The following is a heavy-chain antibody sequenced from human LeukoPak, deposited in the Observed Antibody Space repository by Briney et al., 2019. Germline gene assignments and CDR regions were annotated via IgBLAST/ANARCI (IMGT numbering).Heavy chain of an antibody. J-gene: IGHJ4*02. Sequence: PSETLSLTCTISGGSISSYYWSWIRHPPGKGLEWIGYIYYDGSTNYNPSLKSRVTMSVDTSKNQFSLELSSVTAADTAVYYCAREGTYPFDYWGTGTLVTVSS. CDR2: IYYDGST. V-gene: IGHV4-59*01. CDR1: GGSISSYY. CDR3: AREGTYPFDY.